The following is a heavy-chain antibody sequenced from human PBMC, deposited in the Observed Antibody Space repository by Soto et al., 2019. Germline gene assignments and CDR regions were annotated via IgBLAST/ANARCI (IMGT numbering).Heavy chain of an antibody. J-gene: IGHJ4*02. D-gene: IGHD3-16*01. CDR3: ATDLPGIMITFGGAH. CDR1: GYTFTSYA. V-gene: IGHV1-3*01. Sequence: ASVKVSCKASGYTFTSYAMHWVRQAPGQRLEWMGWINAGNGNTKYSQKFQGRVTMTEDTSTDTAYMELSSLRSEDTAVYYCATDLPGIMITFGGAHWGQGTLVTVS. CDR2: INAGNGNT.